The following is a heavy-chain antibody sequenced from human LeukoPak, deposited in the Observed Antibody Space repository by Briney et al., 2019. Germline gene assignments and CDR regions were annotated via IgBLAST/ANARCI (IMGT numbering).Heavy chain of an antibody. V-gene: IGHV1-8*01. J-gene: IGHJ6*02. CDR3: ARVDDILTGYYLRPYYYYGMDV. CDR1: GYTFTSYD. Sequence: ASVTVSCKASGYTFTSYDINWVRQAPGQGVEWMGWMNPNSGNTDYAQKFQGRVTITRNSSISTAYMGLSSVRAEETAVYYCARVDDILTGYYLRPYYYYGMDVWGQGTTVTVSS. D-gene: IGHD3-9*01. CDR2: MNPNSGNT.